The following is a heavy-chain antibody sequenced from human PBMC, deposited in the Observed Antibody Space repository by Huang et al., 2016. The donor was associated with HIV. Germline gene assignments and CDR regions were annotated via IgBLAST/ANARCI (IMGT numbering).Heavy chain of an antibody. CDR3: ATLPPVNYGRSGGRVRDY. CDR2: MNPNSGNT. D-gene: IGHD2-15*01. CDR1: GYTFSNYD. J-gene: IGHJ4*02. Sequence: QVQLVQSGAEVKKPGASVKVSCKASGYTFSNYDINWVRQAPGQGLEWRGWMNPNSGNTGYARKFQGRVTMTRITSISTAYMELSRLRFEDTAVYYCATLPPVNYGRSGGRVRDYWGQGSLVTVSS. V-gene: IGHV1-8*01.